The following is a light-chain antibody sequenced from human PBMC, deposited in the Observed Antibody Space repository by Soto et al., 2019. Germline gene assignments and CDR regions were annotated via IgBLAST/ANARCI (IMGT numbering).Light chain of an antibody. Sequence: QSVLTQPASVSGSPGQSITISCTGTSSDVGGYNYVSWYQQHPGKAPKLMIYDVSNRPSGVSNRFSGSKSGNTASLTISGLQAEDEADYYCSSYTSSSTLEVFGTGTKAT. J-gene: IGLJ1*01. V-gene: IGLV2-14*01. CDR1: SSDVGGYNY. CDR2: DVS. CDR3: SSYTSSSTLEV.